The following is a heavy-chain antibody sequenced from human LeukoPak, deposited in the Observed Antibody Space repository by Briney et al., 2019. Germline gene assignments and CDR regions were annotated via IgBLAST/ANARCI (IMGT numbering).Heavy chain of an antibody. V-gene: IGHV4-39*07. CDR3: ARGLLSGGNWFDP. CDR1: GGSISSRSYY. J-gene: IGHJ5*02. CDR2: IYYSGST. D-gene: IGHD2-21*02. Sequence: SETLSLTCTVSGGSISSRSYYWGWIRQPPGKGLEWIGSIYYSGSTYYNPSLKSRVTISVDTSKNQFSLKLSSVTAADTAVYYCARGLLSGGNWFDPWGQGTLVTVSS.